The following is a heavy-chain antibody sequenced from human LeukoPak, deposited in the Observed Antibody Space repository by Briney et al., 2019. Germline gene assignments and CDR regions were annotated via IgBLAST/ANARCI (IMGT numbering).Heavy chain of an antibody. D-gene: IGHD4-17*01. CDR1: GGSISSYY. Sequence: PSETLSLTCTVSGGSISSYYWSWIRQPPGKGVEWIGYIYYSGSTNYNPSLKSRVTISVDTSKNQFSLKLSSVTAADTAVYYCARGGTDYGDYLVDYFDYWGQGTLVTVSS. CDR3: ARGGTDYGDYLVDYFDY. V-gene: IGHV4-59*01. J-gene: IGHJ4*02. CDR2: IYYSGST.